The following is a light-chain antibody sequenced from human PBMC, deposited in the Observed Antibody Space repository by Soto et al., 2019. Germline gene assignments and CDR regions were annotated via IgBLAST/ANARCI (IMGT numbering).Light chain of an antibody. Sequence: EIVMTQSPATLSVSPGETATLSCRASQSVSSNLAWYQQKPGQAPGLLIYGTSTRATDIPARFSGSGSGTEFTLTISSLQSEDFAVYYCQQYNNFWTFGQGTKVEIK. V-gene: IGKV3-15*01. CDR3: QQYNNFWT. J-gene: IGKJ1*01. CDR1: QSVSSN. CDR2: GTS.